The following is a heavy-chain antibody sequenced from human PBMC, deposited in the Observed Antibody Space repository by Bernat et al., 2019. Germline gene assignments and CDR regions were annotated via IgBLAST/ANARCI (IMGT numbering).Heavy chain of an antibody. D-gene: IGHD2-15*01. CDR3: ARGDCSGGSCYSLYY. CDR1: GFTVSSNY. CDR2: IYNGGNT. J-gene: IGHJ4*02. V-gene: IGHV3-53*05. Sequence: EVQLVETGGGLIQPGGSLRLSCAASGFTVSSNYMSWVRQAPGKGLEWVSVIYNGGNTYYADSVKGRFTISRDNSKNALYLQMNSLRAEDTAVYYCARGDCSGGSCYSLYYWGQGTLVTVSS.